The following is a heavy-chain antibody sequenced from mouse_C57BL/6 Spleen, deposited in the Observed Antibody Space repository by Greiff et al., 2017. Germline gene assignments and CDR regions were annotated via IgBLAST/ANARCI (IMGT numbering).Heavy chain of an antibody. Sequence: EVKLMESGPGLVKPSQSLSLTCSVTGYSITSGYYWNWIRQFPGNKLEWMGYISYDGSNNYNQSLKNRISITRDTSKNKFFLKLNSVTTEDTATYYCARDRRFFDYWGQGTTLTVSS. J-gene: IGHJ2*01. CDR2: ISYDGSN. CDR3: ARDRRFFDY. V-gene: IGHV3-6*01. CDR1: GYSITSGYY.